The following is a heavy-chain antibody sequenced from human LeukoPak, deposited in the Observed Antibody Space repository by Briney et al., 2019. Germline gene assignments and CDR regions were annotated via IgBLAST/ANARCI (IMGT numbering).Heavy chain of an antibody. D-gene: IGHD2/OR15-2a*01. CDR3: ARDGTTIGYDYFPN. CDR2: INWNGGST. J-gene: IGHJ4*02. CDR1: GFKFDDYG. Sequence: PGGSLRLSCAGSGFKFDDYGMNWVRQVPGKGLERISAINWNGGSTHYADSVRGRFTISRDNARNSMFLHMNSLRAEDTALYFCARDGTTIGYDYFPNWGQGILVTVSS. V-gene: IGHV3-20*04.